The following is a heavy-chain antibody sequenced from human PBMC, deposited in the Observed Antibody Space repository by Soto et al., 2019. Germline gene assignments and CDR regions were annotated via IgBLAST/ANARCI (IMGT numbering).Heavy chain of an antibody. V-gene: IGHV3-23*01. CDR1: GFTFSSYA. J-gene: IGHJ4*01. CDR2: ISGSGGST. CDR3: AKAVIPNRYYFDY. Sequence: EVQLLESGGGLVQPGGSLRLSCAASGFTFSSYAMNWVRQAPGKGLEWVSAISGSGGSTYYADSVKGRFTISRDNSKNPLYLQMSSLRAEYTDVYYCAKAVIPNRYYFDYWGHVTLVNVSS. D-gene: IGHD3-22*01.